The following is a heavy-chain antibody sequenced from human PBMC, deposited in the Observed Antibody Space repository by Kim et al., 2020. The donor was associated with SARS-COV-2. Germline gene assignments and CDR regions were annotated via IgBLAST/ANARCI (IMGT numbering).Heavy chain of an antibody. CDR1: GGSFSGYY. V-gene: IGHV4-34*01. J-gene: IGHJ4*02. CDR2: INHSGST. CDR3: ARGWITMVRGVITPYYFDY. D-gene: IGHD3-10*01. Sequence: SETLSLTCAVYGGSFSGYYWSWIRQPPGKGLEWIGEINHSGSTNYNPSLKSRVTISVDTSKNQFSLKLSSVTAADTAVYYCARGWITMVRGVITPYYFDYWGQGTLVTVSS.